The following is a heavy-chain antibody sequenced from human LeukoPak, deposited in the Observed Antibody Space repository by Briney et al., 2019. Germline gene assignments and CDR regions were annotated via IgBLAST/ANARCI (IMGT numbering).Heavy chain of an antibody. D-gene: IGHD2-2*01. V-gene: IGHV3-48*03. CDR1: GFSFSSYE. CDR2: NSSSGSTT. CDR3: ARGYASSY. Sequence: PGGSLRLSCTASGFSFSSYEMNWVRQAPGKGLEWVSYNSSSGSTTYYADSVKGRFTISRDNAKNSLYLQMNSLRDEDTAVYYCARGYASSYWGQGTLVTVSS. J-gene: IGHJ4*02.